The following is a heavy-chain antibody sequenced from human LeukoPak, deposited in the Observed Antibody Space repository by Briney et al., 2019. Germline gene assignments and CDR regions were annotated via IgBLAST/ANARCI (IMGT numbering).Heavy chain of an antibody. V-gene: IGHV3-74*01. J-gene: IGHJ4*02. Sequence: PGGSLRLSCVASGLTISDSWIHWVRQAPGKGLMWVSRLASDESNKIYADSVKGRFTISRDNAKNTLYLQMNSLRVEDTGIYYCARDAGWGRLDSWGQGALVTVSS. CDR2: LASDESNK. CDR1: GLTISDSW. D-gene: IGHD3-16*01. CDR3: ARDAGWGRLDS.